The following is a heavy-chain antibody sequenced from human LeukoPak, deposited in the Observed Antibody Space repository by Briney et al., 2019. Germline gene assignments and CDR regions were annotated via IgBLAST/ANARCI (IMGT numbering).Heavy chain of an antibody. D-gene: IGHD3-9*01. J-gene: IGHJ4*02. CDR2: ISAYNGNT. V-gene: IGHV1-18*01. CDR3: AREATYYDILTGLQYFDY. Sequence: GASVKVSCKASGYTFTSHGISWVRQAPGQGLEWRGWISAYNGNTNYAQTLQGRVTMTTDTSTSTAYMELRSLRSDDTAVYYCAREATYYDILTGLQYFDYWGQGTLVTVSS. CDR1: GYTFTSHG.